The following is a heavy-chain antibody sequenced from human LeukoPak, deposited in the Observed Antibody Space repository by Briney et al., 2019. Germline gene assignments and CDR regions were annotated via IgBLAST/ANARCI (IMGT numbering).Heavy chain of an antibody. CDR2: IWYDGSNK. D-gene: IGHD3-3*01. Sequence: QTGRSLRLSCAASGFTFSSYGMHWVRQAPGKGLEWVAVIWYDGSNKYYADSVKGRFTISRDNSKNTLYLQMNSLRAEDTAVYHCAKDQMIFGVAPDYAFDIWGQGTMVTVSS. CDR3: AKDQMIFGVAPDYAFDI. CDR1: GFTFSSYG. V-gene: IGHV3-33*06. J-gene: IGHJ3*02.